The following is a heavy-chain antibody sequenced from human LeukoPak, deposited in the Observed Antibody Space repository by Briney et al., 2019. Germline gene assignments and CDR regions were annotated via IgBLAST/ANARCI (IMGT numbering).Heavy chain of an antibody. D-gene: IGHD3-22*01. J-gene: IGHJ5*01. CDR1: GYTFTGYY. V-gene: IGHV1-2*02. CDR2: INPNSGDT. CDR3: ARSGGFSGYSSLGDS. Sequence: ASVKVSCKASGYTFTGYYLHWLRQAPGQGPEWMGWINPNSGDTNYAQKFQGRVTMTRDTSISTAYMELSRLKSDDTAVYYCARSGGFSGYSSLGDSWGQGTLVTVSS.